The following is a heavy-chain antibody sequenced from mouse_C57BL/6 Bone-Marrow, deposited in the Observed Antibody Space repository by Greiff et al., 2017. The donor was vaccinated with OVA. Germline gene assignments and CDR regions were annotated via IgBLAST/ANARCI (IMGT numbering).Heavy chain of an antibody. V-gene: IGHV1-54*01. CDR1: GYAFTNYL. CDR3: ARGAITTVVAKNFDV. Sequence: VQRVESGAELVRPGTSVKVSCKASGYAFTNYLIEWVKQRPGQGLEWIGVINPGSGGTNYNEKFKGKATLTADKSSSTAYMQLSSLTSEDSAVYFCARGAITTVVAKNFDVWGTGTTVTVSS. D-gene: IGHD1-1*01. J-gene: IGHJ1*03. CDR2: INPGSGGT.